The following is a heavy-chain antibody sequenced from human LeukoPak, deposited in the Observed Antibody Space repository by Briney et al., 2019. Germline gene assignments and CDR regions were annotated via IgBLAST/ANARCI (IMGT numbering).Heavy chain of an antibody. J-gene: IGHJ4*02. CDR3: ARGCSTYYDFWSGYLTHYYFDY. D-gene: IGHD3-3*01. Sequence: PSETLSLTCAVYGGSFSGYYWSWIRQPPGKGLEWIGEINHSGSTNYNPSLKSRVTISVDTSKNQFSLKLSSVTAADTAVYYCARGCSTYYDFWSGYLTHYYFDYWGQGTLVTVSS. CDR1: GGSFSGYY. CDR2: INHSGST. V-gene: IGHV4-34*01.